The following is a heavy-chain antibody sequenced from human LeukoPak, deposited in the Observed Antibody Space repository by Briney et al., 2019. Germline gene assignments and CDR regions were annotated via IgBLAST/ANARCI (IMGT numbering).Heavy chain of an antibody. V-gene: IGHV3-74*01. Sequence: GGSLRLSCAASGFTFSTYWMHWVRQAPGKGLVWLSRISSDGSSTNYADSVKGRFTISRDNAKNTLYLQMNSLRAEDTAVYYCARSYGMDVWGQGTTVTVSS. J-gene: IGHJ6*02. CDR1: GFTFSTYW. CDR2: ISSDGSST. CDR3: ARSYGMDV.